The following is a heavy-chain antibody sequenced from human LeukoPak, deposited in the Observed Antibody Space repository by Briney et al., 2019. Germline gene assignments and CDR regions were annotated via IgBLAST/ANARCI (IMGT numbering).Heavy chain of an antibody. CDR1: GFTFSSYS. V-gene: IGHV3-21*01. J-gene: IGHJ4*02. CDR3: ARDLYSAAEKYDSSPLGPDY. CDR2: ISSSSSYI. D-gene: IGHD3-22*01. Sequence: GGSLRLSCAASGFTFSSYSMNWVRQAPGKGLGWVSSISSSSSYIYYADSVKGRFTISRDNAKNSLYLQMNSLRAEDTAVYYCARDLYSAAEKYDSSPLGPDYWGQGTLVTVSS.